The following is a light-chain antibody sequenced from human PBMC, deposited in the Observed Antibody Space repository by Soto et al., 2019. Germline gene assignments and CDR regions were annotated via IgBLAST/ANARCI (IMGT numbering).Light chain of an antibody. Sequence: DIVMTQSPLSLPVTPGEPASISCRSSQSLLHSNGYNYLDWYLQKSGQSPQLLIYLGSNRASGGHDRFSGSGSGTDFTLKISRVEAEDVGVYYCMQALQTPPWTFGQGTKVEIK. V-gene: IGKV2-28*01. J-gene: IGKJ1*01. CDR1: QSLLHSNGYNY. CDR3: MQALQTPPWT. CDR2: LGS.